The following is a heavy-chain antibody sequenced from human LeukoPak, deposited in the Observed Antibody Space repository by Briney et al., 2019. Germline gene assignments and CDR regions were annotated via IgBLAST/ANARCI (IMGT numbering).Heavy chain of an antibody. CDR3: ARSISGSYYVSSRNYYYYGMDV. V-gene: IGHV1-69*04. Sequence: GASVKVSCKASGGTFSSYAISWVRQAPGQGLEWMGRIIPILGIANYAQKFQGRVTITADKSTSTAYMELSSLRSEDTAVYYCARSISGSYYVSSRNYYYYGMDVWGQGTTVTVSS. CDR2: IIPILGIA. CDR1: GGTFSSYA. J-gene: IGHJ6*02. D-gene: IGHD1-26*01.